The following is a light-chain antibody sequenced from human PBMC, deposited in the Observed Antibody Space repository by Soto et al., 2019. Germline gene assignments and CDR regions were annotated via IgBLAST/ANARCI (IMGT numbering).Light chain of an antibody. CDR1: KGISDY. CDR3: QKYNNAPPSR. CDR2: AAS. V-gene: IGKV1-27*01. Sequence: DIQMTQSPSSLPASVGDRVTITCRARKGISDYLAWYQQQQGKVPKLLIYAASTLPSGVSSRFSGSGSGTEFTLTISSLQPEDVSTYYSQKYNNAPPSRFGQGTKVDIK. J-gene: IGKJ1*01.